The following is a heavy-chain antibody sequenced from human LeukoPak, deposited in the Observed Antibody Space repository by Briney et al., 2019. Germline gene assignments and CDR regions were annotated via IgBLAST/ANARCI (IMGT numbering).Heavy chain of an antibody. J-gene: IGHJ6*03. CDR1: GFTFSSYA. CDR2: ISSSSGYI. V-gene: IGHV3-21*01. Sequence: PGGSLRLSCAASGFTFSSYAMNWVRQAPGKGLEWVSSISSSSGYIFYADSVKGRFTISRGNSKKIVYLQMDSLRVDDTAVYYCARGGYQPYYYMDVWGTGTTVTVSS. D-gene: IGHD2-2*01. CDR3: ARGGYQPYYYMDV.